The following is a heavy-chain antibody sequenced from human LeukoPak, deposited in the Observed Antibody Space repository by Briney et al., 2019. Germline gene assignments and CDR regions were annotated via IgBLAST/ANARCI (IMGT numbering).Heavy chain of an antibody. Sequence: SETLSLTCTISGGSISGCSHYWSWIRQPPGKGLEWIGSVCHSGPTYYNPSLKSRVTISVDTSKNQFSLKLNSVTATDTAVYYCARHYGPWGQGTLVTVSS. V-gene: IGHV4-39*01. CDR3: ARHYGP. J-gene: IGHJ4*02. D-gene: IGHD3-10*01. CDR1: GGSISGCSHY. CDR2: VCHSGPT.